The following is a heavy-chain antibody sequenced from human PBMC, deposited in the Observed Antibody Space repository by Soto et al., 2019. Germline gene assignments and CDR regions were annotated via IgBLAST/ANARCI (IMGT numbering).Heavy chain of an antibody. CDR1: GITLSSYA. D-gene: IGHD3-3*01. V-gene: IGHV3-64D*06. CDR3: VKDGPYYDFWSGYYTGYYYYYGMDV. CDR2: ISSNGGST. Sequence: GGSLRLSCSASGITLSSYAMHWVRPAPGKGLEYVSAISSNGGSTYYADSVKGRFTISRDNSKNTLYLQMSSLRAEDTAVYYCVKDGPYYDFWSGYYTGYYYYYGMDVWGQGTTVTVSS. J-gene: IGHJ6*02.